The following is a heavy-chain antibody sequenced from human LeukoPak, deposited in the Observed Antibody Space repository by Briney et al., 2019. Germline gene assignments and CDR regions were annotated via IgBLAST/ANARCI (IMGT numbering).Heavy chain of an antibody. Sequence: GGSLRLSCAASGFTFSSYAMHWVRQAPGKGLEWVAVISYDGSNKYYADSVKGRFTISRDNSKNSLDLQMNSLRIEDTAVYYCARREPTGCSGTSCFAGPVGYWGQGTLVTVSS. J-gene: IGHJ4*02. CDR3: ARREPTGCSGTSCFAGPVGY. V-gene: IGHV3-30-3*01. D-gene: IGHD2-2*01. CDR2: ISYDGSNK. CDR1: GFTFSSYA.